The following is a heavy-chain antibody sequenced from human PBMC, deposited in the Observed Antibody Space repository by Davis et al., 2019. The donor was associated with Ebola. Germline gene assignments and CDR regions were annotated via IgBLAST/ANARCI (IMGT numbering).Heavy chain of an antibody. V-gene: IGHV5-51*01. J-gene: IGHJ4*02. CDR3: ARHRIPAPLAAPSFIDY. Sequence: PGGSLRLSCEGSGYTFSNYWIGWVRQMPGKGLEWMGTIYPGDSDTRYSPSFQGQVTISADKSTSSAYLQWSSLKASDTAMYYCARHRIPAPLAAPSFIDYWGQGTLVTVSS. CDR1: GYTFSNYW. CDR2: IYPGDSDT. D-gene: IGHD6-6*01.